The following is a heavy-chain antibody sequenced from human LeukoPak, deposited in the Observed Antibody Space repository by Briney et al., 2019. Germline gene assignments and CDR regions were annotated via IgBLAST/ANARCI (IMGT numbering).Heavy chain of an antibody. J-gene: IGHJ4*02. D-gene: IGHD2-2*01. V-gene: IGHV4-4*07. Sequence: SETLSLTCTVSVESIKSFYWSWIRQPAGKGLEWIGRIYTSGSTNYSPSLKSRVTMSVDTSKNQFSLKLSSVTAADTAVYYCARDVVAAVGSFDYWGQGAQVTVSS. CDR3: ARDVVAAVGSFDY. CDR2: IYTSGST. CDR1: VESIKSFY.